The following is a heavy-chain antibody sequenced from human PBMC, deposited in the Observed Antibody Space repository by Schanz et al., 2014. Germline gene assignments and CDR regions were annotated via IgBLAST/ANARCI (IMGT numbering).Heavy chain of an antibody. CDR1: GFTVSSNY. V-gene: IGHV3-66*01. J-gene: IGHJ4*02. CDR3: ARYYETSYYPLYDCDY. D-gene: IGHD3-22*01. Sequence: EVQLVESGGGLVQPGGSLRLSCAASGFTVSSNYMSWVRQAPGKGLEWVSVIYSGGSTYYADSVKGRFTISRDNSKNTLYLQMNSLRAEDTAVYYCARYYETSYYPLYDCDYWGQGTLVTVSS. CDR2: IYSGGST.